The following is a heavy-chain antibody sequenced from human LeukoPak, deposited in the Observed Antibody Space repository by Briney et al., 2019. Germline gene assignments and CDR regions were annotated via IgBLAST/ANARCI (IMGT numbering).Heavy chain of an antibody. CDR1: GFIFSTYW. V-gene: IGHV3-7*01. CDR2: IKQDGSEQ. J-gene: IGHJ6*03. D-gene: IGHD2-2*01. CDR3: AKGCSSTSCPSYYYYYYMDV. Sequence: GSLRLSCTASGFIFSTYWMSWVRQAPGKGLEWVANIKQDGSEQYYLDSVKGRFTISTDNAKNSLYLQMDGLRAEDTAVYYCAKGCSSTSCPSYYYYYYMDVWGKGTTVTVSS.